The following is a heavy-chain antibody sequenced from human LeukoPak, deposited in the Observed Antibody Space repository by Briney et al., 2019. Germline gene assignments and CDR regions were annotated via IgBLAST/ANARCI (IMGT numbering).Heavy chain of an antibody. CDR2: ISLTGASI. CDR3: VDLSGTIDY. V-gene: IGHV3-21*06. D-gene: IGHD1-7*01. Sequence: PGGSLRLSCAASGFAFSTYSMNWVRQAPGKGLEWVASISLTGASIYYADSVKGRFTISRDNSKSTLYLQMSSLRGEDTAVYYCVDLSGTIDYWGQGTLVTVSS. J-gene: IGHJ4*02. CDR1: GFAFSTYS.